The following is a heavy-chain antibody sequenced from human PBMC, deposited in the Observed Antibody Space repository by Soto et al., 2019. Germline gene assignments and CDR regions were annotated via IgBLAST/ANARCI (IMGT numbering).Heavy chain of an antibody. CDR2: ISGSGGST. J-gene: IGHJ4*02. CDR3: ARGIAAAGRTPFDY. Sequence: EVQLLESGGGLVQPGGSLRLSCAASGFTFSSYAMSWVRQAPGTGLEGVSAISGSGGSTYYADSVKGRFTISRDNSKNTLYLQMNSLRAEDTAVYYCARGIAAAGRTPFDYWGQGTLVTVSS. D-gene: IGHD6-13*01. CDR1: GFTFSSYA. V-gene: IGHV3-23*01.